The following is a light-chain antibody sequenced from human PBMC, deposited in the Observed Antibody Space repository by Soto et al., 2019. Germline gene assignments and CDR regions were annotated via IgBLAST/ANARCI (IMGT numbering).Light chain of an antibody. J-gene: IGKJ2*01. Sequence: IVLTQSPGTLSSSPGERATLSCRASQSVSTNNLAWYQQRPGRAPRLLIYAASRRATGIPDRFSGSGSGTDFTLTISSLQSEDFAVYYCQQYNNWPLYTFGQGTKLEIK. CDR3: QQYNNWPLYT. V-gene: IGKV3-20*01. CDR2: AAS. CDR1: QSVSTNN.